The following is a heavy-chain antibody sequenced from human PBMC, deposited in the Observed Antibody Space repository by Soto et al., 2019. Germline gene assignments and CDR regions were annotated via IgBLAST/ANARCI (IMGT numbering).Heavy chain of an antibody. V-gene: IGHV4-39*01. CDR1: GGSIRSSSY. CDR2: IYSTGST. J-gene: IGHJ6*02. CDR3: RKSSRYGPEV. Sequence: QLQLQESGPGLVKPSETLSLTCSVSGGSIRSSSYWGWIRQPPGKGLEWIGSIYSTGSTYYNPPLKSPVTNSVRTSKNQFSLNLSFVTAADTAVYYCRKSSRYGPEVWGQGTGLNVTS. D-gene: IGHD5-18*01.